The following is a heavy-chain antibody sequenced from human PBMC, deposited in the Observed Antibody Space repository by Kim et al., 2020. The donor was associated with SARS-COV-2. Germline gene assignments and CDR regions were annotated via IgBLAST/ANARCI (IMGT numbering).Heavy chain of an antibody. D-gene: IGHD3-3*01. CDR1: GGTFSSDT. CDR3: ARGSAGGLLEWLFHQ. Sequence: SVKVSCKASGGTFSSDTLSWVRQAPGQGLEWMGGFIPMFGTANYAQRFQGRVTITADEFTKTAYMELTNLRSDDTAVYYCARGSAGGLLEWLFHQWGQGTLVTVSS. CDR2: FIPMFGTA. V-gene: IGHV1-69*13. J-gene: IGHJ1*01.